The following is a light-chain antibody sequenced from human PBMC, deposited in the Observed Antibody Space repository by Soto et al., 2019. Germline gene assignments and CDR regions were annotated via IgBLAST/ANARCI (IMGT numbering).Light chain of an antibody. J-gene: IGLJ1*01. CDR3: GAWDSTLRAGV. CDR1: SSSIGGNS. CDR2: DNN. Sequence: QSVLTQPPSVSAAPGQKVTISCSGSSSSIGGNSVSWYQQFPGTAPKLLIYDNNKRPSGIPDRFSGSKSGTSATLGIAGLQTGDEADYYCGAWDSTLRAGVFGAGTKLTVL. V-gene: IGLV1-51*01.